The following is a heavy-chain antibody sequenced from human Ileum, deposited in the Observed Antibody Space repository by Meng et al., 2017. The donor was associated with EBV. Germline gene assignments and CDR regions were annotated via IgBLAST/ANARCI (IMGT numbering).Heavy chain of an antibody. CDR2: IINDESTT. V-gene: IGHV3-74*01. J-gene: IGHJ4*02. D-gene: IGHD2-15*01. CDR1: GSPFSHYW. Sequence: EPGGAVVHTGVSLGIACPTSGSPFSHYWINWVRQAPGKGLVWVSHIINDESTTSYTDSVKGRFTISRDNAKNTVYLKMNSLRAEDTAVYYCARGAGGFDYWGQGILVTVSS. CDR3: ARGAGGFDY.